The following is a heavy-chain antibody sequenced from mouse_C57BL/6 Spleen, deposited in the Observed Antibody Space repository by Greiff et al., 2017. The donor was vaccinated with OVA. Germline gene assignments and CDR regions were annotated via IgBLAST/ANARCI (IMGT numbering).Heavy chain of an antibody. CDR1: GYTFTSYW. V-gene: IGHV1-5*01. CDR2: IYPGNSDT. D-gene: IGHD1-1*01. Sequence: DVKLQESGTVLARPGASVKMSCKTSGYTFTSYWMHWVKQRPGQGLEWIGAIYPGNSDTSYNQKFKGKAKLTAVTSASTAYMELSSLTNEDSAVYYCTRDQITTVVNFDYWGQGTTLTVSS. CDR3: TRDQITTVVNFDY. J-gene: IGHJ2*01.